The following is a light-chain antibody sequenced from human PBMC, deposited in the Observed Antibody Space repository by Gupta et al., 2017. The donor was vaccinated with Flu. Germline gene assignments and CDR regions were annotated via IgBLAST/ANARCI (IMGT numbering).Light chain of an antibody. CDR1: QTINSY. Sequence: VLTQSPATLSLSPGERATLSCRASQTINSYLAWYQQKPGQAPRLLIYDASNRATGIPDRFSGSWSGTDYTLTISSLEPEDFAVYYCQQRSSWPPPWTFGLGTKVEIK. CDR3: QQRSSWPPPWT. V-gene: IGKV3-11*01. J-gene: IGKJ1*01. CDR2: DAS.